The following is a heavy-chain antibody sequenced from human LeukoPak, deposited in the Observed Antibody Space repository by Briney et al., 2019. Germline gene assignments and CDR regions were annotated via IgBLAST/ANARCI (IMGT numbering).Heavy chain of an antibody. Sequence: PSETLSLTCTVSGGSINNGGYYWTWVRRHPGKGLEWIGYIYNSGSTYYNPSLKSRITTSVDTSKNQFSLNLTSVTAADTAVYYCARVVASTIYQFDYWGQGTLVTVSS. CDR3: ARVVASTIYQFDY. D-gene: IGHD2-15*01. J-gene: IGHJ4*02. CDR2: IYNSGST. V-gene: IGHV4-31*03. CDR1: GGSINNGGYY.